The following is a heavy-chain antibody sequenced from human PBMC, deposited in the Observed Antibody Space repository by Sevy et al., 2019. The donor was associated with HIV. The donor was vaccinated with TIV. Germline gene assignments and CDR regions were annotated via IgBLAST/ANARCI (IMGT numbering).Heavy chain of an antibody. V-gene: IGHV4-34*01. CDR2: INHSGST. CDR1: GGSFSGYY. CDR3: ATIFGY. Sequence: SETLSLTCAVYGGSFSGYYWSWIRQPPGKGREWIGEINHSGSTNYNPSLKSRVTISVDTSKNQFSLKLSSVTAADTAVYYCATIFGYWGQGTLVTVSS. J-gene: IGHJ4*02. D-gene: IGHD3-10*01.